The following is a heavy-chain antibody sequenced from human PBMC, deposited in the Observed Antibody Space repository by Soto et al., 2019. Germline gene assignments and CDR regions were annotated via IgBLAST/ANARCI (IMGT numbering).Heavy chain of an antibody. Sequence: SETLSLTCAVSGGSISSYYWSWIRQPPGKGLEWIGYIYYSGSTNYNPSLKSRVTISVDTSKNQFSLKLSSVTAADTAVYYCARFPRGYSYGHFDYWGQGTLVTVSS. D-gene: IGHD5-18*01. J-gene: IGHJ4*02. CDR2: IYYSGST. CDR3: ARFPRGYSYGHFDY. V-gene: IGHV4-59*01. CDR1: GGSISSYY.